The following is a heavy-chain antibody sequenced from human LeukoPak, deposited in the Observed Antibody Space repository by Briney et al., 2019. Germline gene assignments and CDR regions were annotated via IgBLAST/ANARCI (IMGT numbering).Heavy chain of an antibody. V-gene: IGHV3-21*01. D-gene: IGHD3-22*01. CDR2: ISSSSSYI. CDR1: GFTFSSYS. J-gene: IGHJ4*02. Sequence: PGGSLRLSCAASGFTFSSYSMNWVRQAPGKGLEWVSSISSSSSYIYYADSVKGRFTISRDNSKNTLYLQMNSLRAEDTAVYYCAKEMYYDSSAQTFDYWGQGTLVTVSS. CDR3: AKEMYYDSSAQTFDY.